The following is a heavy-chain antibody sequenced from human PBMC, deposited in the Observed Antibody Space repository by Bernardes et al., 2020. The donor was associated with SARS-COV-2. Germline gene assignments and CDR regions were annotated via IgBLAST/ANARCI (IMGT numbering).Heavy chain of an antibody. CDR2: IRQDGSDQ. CDR1: GFTFSSFW. CDR3: ATFSRSRTTGP. J-gene: IGHJ5*02. Sequence: GGSLRLSCAGSGFTFSSFWMSWVRQAPGRGLEWVANIRQDGSDQQYVDSVKGRFTISRDNAKSSLYLQLTSLRAEDTAVYYCATFSRSRTTGPWGQGTLVTVSS. D-gene: IGHD1-1*01. V-gene: IGHV3-7*01.